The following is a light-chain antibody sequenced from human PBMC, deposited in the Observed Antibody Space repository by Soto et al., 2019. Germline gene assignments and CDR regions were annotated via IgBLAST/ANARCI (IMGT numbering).Light chain of an antibody. CDR1: QSISSW. CDR3: QQYDSYPRT. J-gene: IGKJ1*01. V-gene: IGKV1-5*03. Sequence: DIQMTQSPSTLSASAGDRVTITCRASQSISSWLAWYQQKPGKAPKLLIYKASTLESGVPSRFRGSGSGTEFTLIINSLQPDDFATYYCQQYDSYPRTFGQGTKVELK. CDR2: KAS.